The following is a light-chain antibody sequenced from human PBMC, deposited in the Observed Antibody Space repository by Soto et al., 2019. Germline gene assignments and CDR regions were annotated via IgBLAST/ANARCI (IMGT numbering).Light chain of an antibody. V-gene: IGKV3-11*01. J-gene: IGKJ4*01. CDR1: QSVSSY. CDR3: QQRSNWLLT. Sequence: EIVLTQTPATLSLSPGERATHSCRASQSVSSYLAWYQQKPGQAPRLLIYDASNRATGIPARFSGSGSGTDFTLTISSLDLEDFAVYYCQQRSNWLLTFGGGTKVDIK. CDR2: DAS.